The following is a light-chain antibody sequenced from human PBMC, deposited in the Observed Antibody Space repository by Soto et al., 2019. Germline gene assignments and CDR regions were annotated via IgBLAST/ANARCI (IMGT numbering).Light chain of an antibody. V-gene: IGLV2-14*01. CDR2: EVS. CDR3: SSYTTTSTPR. Sequence: QSALTQPASVSGSPGQSITISCTVTSSDVGGYNYVSWYQQHPGKAPKLMIYEVSNRPSGVSSRFSGSKSGNTASLTISGLQAEDDADYYCSSYTTTSTPRFGTGTKVSVL. CDR1: SSDVGGYNY. J-gene: IGLJ1*01.